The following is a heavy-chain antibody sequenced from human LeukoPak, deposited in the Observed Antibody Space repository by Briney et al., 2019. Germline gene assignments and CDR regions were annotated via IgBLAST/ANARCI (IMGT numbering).Heavy chain of an antibody. J-gene: IGHJ5*02. Sequence: PSETLSLTCTVSGGSISSYYWSWIRQPPGKGLEWIGYIYYSGSTNYNPSLKSRVTISVDTSKNQFSLKLSSVTAADTAVYYCARGEGSWGSNYFSWFDPWGQGTLVTVSS. CDR3: ARGEGSWGSNYFSWFDP. CDR2: IYYSGST. CDR1: GGSISSYY. V-gene: IGHV4-59*01. D-gene: IGHD3-16*01.